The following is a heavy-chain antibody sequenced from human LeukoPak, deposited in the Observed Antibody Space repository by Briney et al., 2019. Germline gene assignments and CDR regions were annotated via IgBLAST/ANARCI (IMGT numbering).Heavy chain of an antibody. D-gene: IGHD3-22*01. CDR1: GFTLSKYD. CDR2: IWYDGSNK. Sequence: GGSLRLSCAASGFTLSKYDMHWVRQAPGKGLEWVAVIWYDGSNKYYADSVKGRFTISRDNSKNTLYLQMNSLRAEDTAVYYCARDLDSSGVVDYWGQGTLVTVSS. CDR3: ARDLDSSGVVDY. V-gene: IGHV3-33*08. J-gene: IGHJ4*02.